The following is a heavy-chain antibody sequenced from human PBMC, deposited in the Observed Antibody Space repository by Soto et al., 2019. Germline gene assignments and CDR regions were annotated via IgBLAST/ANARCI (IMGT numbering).Heavy chain of an antibody. Sequence: SETLSLTCAVSGGSISSGGYSWSWIRQPPGKGLEWIGSMYYSGSTYYNPSLKSRVTISVGTSKNQFSLKLTSVTAADTAVYYCARGMTTVTTFDYWGQGTLVTVSS. CDR3: ARGMTTVTTFDY. V-gene: IGHV4-30-2*03. CDR1: GGSISSGGYS. CDR2: MYYSGST. D-gene: IGHD4-17*01. J-gene: IGHJ4*02.